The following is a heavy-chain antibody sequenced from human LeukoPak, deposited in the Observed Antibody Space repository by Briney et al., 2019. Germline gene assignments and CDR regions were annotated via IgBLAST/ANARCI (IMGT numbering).Heavy chain of an antibody. Sequence: QPGGSLRLSCAASEFTFSTYWMSWVRQAPGKGLEWVAVISYDGSNKYYADSVKGRFTISRDNSKNTLYLQMNSLRAEDTAVYYCAKDTSSSWYYFDYWGQGTLVTVSS. J-gene: IGHJ4*02. V-gene: IGHV3-30*18. D-gene: IGHD6-13*01. CDR1: EFTFSTYW. CDR2: ISYDGSNK. CDR3: AKDTSSSWYYFDY.